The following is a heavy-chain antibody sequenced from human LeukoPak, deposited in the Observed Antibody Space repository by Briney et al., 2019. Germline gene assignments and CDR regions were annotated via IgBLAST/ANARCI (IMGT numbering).Heavy chain of an antibody. D-gene: IGHD5-12*01. V-gene: IGHV3-23*01. J-gene: IGHJ4*02. CDR2: ISPGGGPT. CDR3: AKDGAWLRFDD. CDR1: GFPFSSHG. Sequence: GGSLRLSGAGSGFPFSSHGMTWVRQAPGKGLRWVSGISPGGGPTYYADSVKGRFTISRDDSKNTLYLQMKNLRAEDTAVYYCAKDGAWLRFDDWGQGILVTVSS.